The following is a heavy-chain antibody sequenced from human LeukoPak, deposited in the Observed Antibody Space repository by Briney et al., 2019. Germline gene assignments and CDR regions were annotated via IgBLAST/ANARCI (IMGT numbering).Heavy chain of an antibody. V-gene: IGHV3-30-3*01. D-gene: IGHD6-13*01. J-gene: IGHJ3*02. CDR3: ARGIAAAPPDDAFDI. CDR1: GFTFSSYA. Sequence: PGGSLRLSCAASGFTFSSYAMHWVRQAPGKGLEWVAVISYDGSNKYYADSVKGRFTISRDNSKNTLYLQTNSLRAEDTAVYYCARGIAAAPPDDAFDIWGQGTMVTVSS. CDR2: ISYDGSNK.